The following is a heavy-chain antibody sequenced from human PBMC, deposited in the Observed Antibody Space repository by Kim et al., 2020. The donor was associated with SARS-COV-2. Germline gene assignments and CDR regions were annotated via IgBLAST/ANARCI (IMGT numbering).Heavy chain of an antibody. CDR2: ISYDGSNK. Sequence: GGSLRLSCAASGFTFSSYAMHWVRQAPGKGLEWVAVISYDGSNKYYADSVKGRFTISRDNSKNTLYLQMNSLRAEDTAVYYCARDPPGDSSSWYLYYYYYGMDVWGQGTTVTVSS. CDR1: GFTFSSYA. J-gene: IGHJ6*02. D-gene: IGHD6-13*01. V-gene: IGHV3-30-3*01. CDR3: ARDPPGDSSSWYLYYYYYGMDV.